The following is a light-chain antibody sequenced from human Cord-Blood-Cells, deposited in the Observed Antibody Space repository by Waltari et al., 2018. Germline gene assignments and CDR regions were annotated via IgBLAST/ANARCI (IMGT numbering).Light chain of an antibody. J-gene: IGLJ3*02. V-gene: IGLV1-47*01. Sequence: QSVLTQPPSASGTPGQRVTSPCSGSSSNSGSNYVYWYQQLPGTAPKLLLYRNNPRPSGVPDRFSGSKSGTSASLAISGLRSEDEADYYCAAWDDSLSGWVFGGGTKLTVL. CDR1: SSNSGSNY. CDR2: RNN. CDR3: AAWDDSLSGWV.